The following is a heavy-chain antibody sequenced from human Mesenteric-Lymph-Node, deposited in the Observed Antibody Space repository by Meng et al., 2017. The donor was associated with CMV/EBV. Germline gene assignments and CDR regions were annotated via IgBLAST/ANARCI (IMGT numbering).Heavy chain of an antibody. CDR1: GFTVSCYY. CDR2: IYSGGST. V-gene: IGHV3-53*01. Sequence: GESLKTSCAASGFTVSCYYLSWVREAPGEGLEWVSVIYSGGSTYYADSVKGRFTISRDNSKNTLYLQMNSLRADDTAVYYCARVPIPYGMDVWGQGTTVTVSS. D-gene: IGHD2-21*01. CDR3: ARVPIPYGMDV. J-gene: IGHJ6*02.